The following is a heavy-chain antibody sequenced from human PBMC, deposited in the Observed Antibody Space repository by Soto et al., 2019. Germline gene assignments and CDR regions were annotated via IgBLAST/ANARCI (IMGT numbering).Heavy chain of an antibody. Sequence: EVQLVESGGALVQPGTSLTLSCAASGFTFDDYGMHWVRQAPGKGLEWVSGISWNSGTTDYADSVKGRFTISRDNARNSLLLQMNSLRPEDTALYYCAKSMLWFGEFDLWGRGTLVTVSS. D-gene: IGHD3-10*01. CDR2: ISWNSGTT. CDR1: GFTFDDYG. V-gene: IGHV3-9*01. CDR3: AKSMLWFGEFDL. J-gene: IGHJ4*02.